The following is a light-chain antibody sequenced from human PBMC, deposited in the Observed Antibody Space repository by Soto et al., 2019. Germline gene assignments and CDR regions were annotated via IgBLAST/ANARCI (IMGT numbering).Light chain of an antibody. CDR2: GVS. V-gene: IGKV3-20*01. J-gene: IGKJ1*01. CDR3: QQYDNSRT. Sequence: EIVLTQSPGTLSLSPGERATLSCRASPPFSSSYLAWYQQRRGQAPRLLIYGVSNRATGIPDRFSGSRSGPDFILTITRLEPEDFGVYYCQQYDNSRTFGQGTRV. CDR1: PPFSSSY.